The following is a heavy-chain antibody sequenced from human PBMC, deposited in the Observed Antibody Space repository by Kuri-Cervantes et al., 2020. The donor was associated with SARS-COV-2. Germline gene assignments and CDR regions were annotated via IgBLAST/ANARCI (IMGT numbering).Heavy chain of an antibody. D-gene: IGHD6-19*01. Sequence: GESLKISCAASGFTFSSYAMSWVRQAPGKGLVWVSRINSDGSSTSYADSVKGRFTISRDNAKNTLYLQMNSLRAEDTAVYYCARGSSGWYYYYGMDVWGQGTTVTVSS. CDR3: ARGSSGWYYYYGMDV. CDR2: INSDGSST. J-gene: IGHJ6*02. CDR1: GFTFSSYA. V-gene: IGHV3-74*01.